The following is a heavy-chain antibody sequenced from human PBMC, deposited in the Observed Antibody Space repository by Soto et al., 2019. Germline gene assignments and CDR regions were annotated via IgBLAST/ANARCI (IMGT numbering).Heavy chain of an antibody. CDR1: GGSISSGGYS. Sequence: QLQLQESGSGLVKPSQTLSLTCAVSGGSISSGGYSWSWIRQPPGQGLEWIAYIYHSVSTYYTPSPKIRVTISVDRSKNQFSLKLSSVTAADTAVYYCARVPDYWCQGTLVTVSS. CDR2: IYHSVST. V-gene: IGHV4-30-2*01. J-gene: IGHJ4*02. CDR3: ARVPDY.